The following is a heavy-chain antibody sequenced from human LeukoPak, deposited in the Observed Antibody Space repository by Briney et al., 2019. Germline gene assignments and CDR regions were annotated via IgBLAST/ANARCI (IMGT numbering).Heavy chain of an antibody. Sequence: GGSLRLSCAASGFTLSSYWMSWVRQAPGKGLEWVANIKQDGSEKYYVDSVKGRFTISRDNAKNSLYLQMNSLRAEDTAVYYCARDTRGYSYGYSFYYMDVWGKGTTVTVSS. V-gene: IGHV3-7*01. D-gene: IGHD5-18*01. CDR3: ARDTRGYSYGYSFYYMDV. CDR1: GFTLSSYW. CDR2: IKQDGSEK. J-gene: IGHJ6*03.